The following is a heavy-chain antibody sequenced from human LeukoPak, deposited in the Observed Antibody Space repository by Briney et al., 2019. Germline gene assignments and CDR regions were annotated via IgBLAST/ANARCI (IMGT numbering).Heavy chain of an antibody. CDR2: INPNSGGT. V-gene: IGHV1-2*02. J-gene: IGHJ4*02. CDR3: ARLTDWLSSYYFDY. D-gene: IGHD3-9*01. CDR1: GYTFTDYY. Sequence: ASVKVSCKASGYTFTDYYMHWVRQAPGQGLEWMGWINPNSGGTNYAQKFQGRVTMTRDTSISTAYMELSRLRSDDTAVYYCARLTDWLSSYYFDYWGQGTLVTVSS.